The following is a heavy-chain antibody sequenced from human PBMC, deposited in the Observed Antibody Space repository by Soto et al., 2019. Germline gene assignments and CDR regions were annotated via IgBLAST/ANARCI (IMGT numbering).Heavy chain of an antibody. CDR3: ARGGRDGYAFYYFDY. V-gene: IGHV4-34*01. D-gene: IGHD5-12*01. Sequence: QVQLQQGGAGLLKPSETLSLTCAVYGGSFSGYYWSWIRQPPGKGLEWIGEINHIGSTNYNPSLKSRVTISVDTSKNQFSLKLSSVTAADTAVYYCARGGRDGYAFYYFDYWGQGTLVIVSS. CDR1: GGSFSGYY. CDR2: INHIGST. J-gene: IGHJ4*02.